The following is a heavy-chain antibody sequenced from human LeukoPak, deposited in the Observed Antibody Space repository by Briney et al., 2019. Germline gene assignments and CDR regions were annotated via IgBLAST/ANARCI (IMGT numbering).Heavy chain of an antibody. V-gene: IGHV3-48*04. CDR1: GFTFSSHS. CDR2: ISSSSSTI. D-gene: IGHD3-3*01. Sequence: GGSLRLSCAASGFTFSSHSMNWVRQAPGKGLEWVSCISSSSSTIYYADSVKGRFTVSRDNAKNSLYLQMNSLRAEDTAVYYCARGPRITIFGVVAQYFQHWGQGTLVTVSS. CDR3: ARGPRITIFGVVAQYFQH. J-gene: IGHJ1*01.